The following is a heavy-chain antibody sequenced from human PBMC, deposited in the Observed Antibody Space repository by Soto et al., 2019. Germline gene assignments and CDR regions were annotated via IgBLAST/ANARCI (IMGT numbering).Heavy chain of an antibody. Sequence: NPSETLSLTCTVSGGSISSGDYYWSWIRQPPGKGLEWIGYIYYSGSTYYNPSLKSRVTISVDTSKNQFSLKLSSVTAADTAVYYCARGPLYDSSEYYFDYWGQGTLVTVSS. D-gene: IGHD3-22*01. CDR2: IYYSGST. CDR3: ARGPLYDSSEYYFDY. V-gene: IGHV4-30-4*01. J-gene: IGHJ4*02. CDR1: GGSISSGDYY.